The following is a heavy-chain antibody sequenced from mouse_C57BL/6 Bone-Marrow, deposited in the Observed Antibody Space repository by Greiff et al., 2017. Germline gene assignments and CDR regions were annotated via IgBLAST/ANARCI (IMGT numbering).Heavy chain of an antibody. V-gene: IGHV1-81*01. Sequence: VQLQQSGAELARPGASVKLSCKASGYTFTSYGISWVKQRTGQGLEWIGEIYPRSGNTYYNEKFKGKATLTADKSSSTASVELRSLTSEDSAVYFCARDYYVCMDYWGQGTSVTVSS. CDR1: GYTFTSYG. J-gene: IGHJ4*01. D-gene: IGHD1-1*01. CDR2: IYPRSGNT. CDR3: ARDYYVCMDY.